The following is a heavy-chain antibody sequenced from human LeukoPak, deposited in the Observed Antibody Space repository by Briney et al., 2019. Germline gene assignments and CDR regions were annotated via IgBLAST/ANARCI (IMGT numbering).Heavy chain of an antibody. V-gene: IGHV3-21*01. CDR3: ARDFVVVVAATLSGIRYGMDV. D-gene: IGHD2-15*01. CDR2: ISSSSSYI. CDR1: GFTFSSCS. Sequence: GGSLRLSCAASGFTFSSCSMNWVRQAPGKGLEWVSSISSSSSYIYYADSVKGRFTISRDNAKNSLYLQMNSLRAEDTAVYYCARDFVVVVAATLSGIRYGMDVWGQGTTVTVSS. J-gene: IGHJ6*02.